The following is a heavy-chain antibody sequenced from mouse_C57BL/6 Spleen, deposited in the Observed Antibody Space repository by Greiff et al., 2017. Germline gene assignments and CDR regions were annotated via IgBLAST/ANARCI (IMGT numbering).Heavy chain of an antibody. D-gene: IGHD3-2*02. J-gene: IGHJ3*01. V-gene: IGHV1-80*01. CDR2: IYPGDGDT. Sequence: QVQLQQSGAELVKPGASVKISCKASGYAFSSYWMNWVKQRPGKGLEWIGQIYPGDGDTNYNGKFKGKATLTADKSSSTAYMQLSSLTSEDSAVYFCAREGRSGYGGFAYWGQGTLVTVSA. CDR3: AREGRSGYGGFAY. CDR1: GYAFSSYW.